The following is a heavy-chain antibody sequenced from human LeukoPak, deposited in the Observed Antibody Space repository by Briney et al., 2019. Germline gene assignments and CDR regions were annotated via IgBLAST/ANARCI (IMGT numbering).Heavy chain of an antibody. CDR3: AKSPYSSSWARFDC. CDR1: GFTFSSYW. J-gene: IGHJ4*02. D-gene: IGHD6-13*01. CDR2: ISGSGGST. Sequence: GGSLRLSCAASGFTFSSYWMNWARQAPGKGLEWVSAISGSGGSTYYADSAKGRFTISRDNSKNTLYLQMNSLRAEDTAVYYCAKSPYSSSWARFDCWGQGTLVTVSS. V-gene: IGHV3-23*01.